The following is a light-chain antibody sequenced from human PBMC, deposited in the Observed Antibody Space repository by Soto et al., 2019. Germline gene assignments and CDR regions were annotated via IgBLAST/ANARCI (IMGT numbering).Light chain of an antibody. CDR2: DNN. Sequence: QSALTQPPSVSAAPGQRVTISCSGSTSNVGKNFVSWYQQLPGAAPKLLFYDNNKRPSGIPDRFSVSKSGTSATLGITGLQTGDEADYYCATWDKSLSVVVFGGGTKLTVL. CDR1: TSNVGKNF. J-gene: IGLJ2*01. V-gene: IGLV1-51*01. CDR3: ATWDKSLSVVV.